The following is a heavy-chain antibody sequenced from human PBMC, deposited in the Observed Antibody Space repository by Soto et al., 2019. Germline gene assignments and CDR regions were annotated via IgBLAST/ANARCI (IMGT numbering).Heavy chain of an antibody. Sequence: QVQLQESGPGLVKPSETLSLTCTDSGGSISSYYWSWIWQPPGKGLEWIGYIYYSGSTNYNPSLESRVTRSVHPSKNPFSLKLSSVPAADTAGNYCARHGGGGYSYYYMTVWGKGTKVTVSS. CDR3: ARHGGGGYSYYYMTV. V-gene: IGHV4-59*08. D-gene: IGHD3-16*01. CDR1: GGSISSYY. J-gene: IGHJ6*03. CDR2: IYYSGST.